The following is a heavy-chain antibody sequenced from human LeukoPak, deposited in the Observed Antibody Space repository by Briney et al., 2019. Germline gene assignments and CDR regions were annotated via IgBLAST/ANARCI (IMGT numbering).Heavy chain of an antibody. Sequence: SETLSLTCTVSGGSISSYYWSWIRQPPGKGLEWIGYIYYSGSTNYNPSLKSRVTISVDTSKNQFSLKLSSVTAADTAVYYCARVKDYDYVWGSSYYFDYWGQGALVTISS. J-gene: IGHJ4*02. CDR2: IYYSGST. CDR3: ARVKDYDYVWGSSYYFDY. CDR1: GGSISSYY. D-gene: IGHD3-16*01. V-gene: IGHV4-59*01.